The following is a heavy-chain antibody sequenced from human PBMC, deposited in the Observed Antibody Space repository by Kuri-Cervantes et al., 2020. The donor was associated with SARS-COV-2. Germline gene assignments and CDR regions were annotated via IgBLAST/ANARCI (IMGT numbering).Heavy chain of an antibody. Sequence: GGSLRLSCAASGFTFSSYAMSWVRQAPGKGLEWVSAISGSGGSTYYADSVKGRFTISRDNSKNTLYLQMNSLRAEDTAVYYCARGNDYGEDFDYWGQGTLVTVSS. CDR1: GFTFSSYA. V-gene: IGHV3-23*01. CDR3: ARGNDYGEDFDY. J-gene: IGHJ4*02. D-gene: IGHD4-17*01. CDR2: ISGSGGST.